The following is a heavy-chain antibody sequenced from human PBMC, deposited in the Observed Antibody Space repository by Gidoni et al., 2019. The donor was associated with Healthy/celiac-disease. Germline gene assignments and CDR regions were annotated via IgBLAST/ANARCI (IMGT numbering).Heavy chain of an antibody. D-gene: IGHD3-22*01. CDR3: ARRGPMIVVDQYYYGMDV. CDR1: GFTFSSYG. J-gene: IGHJ6*02. Sequence: QVQLVESGGGVVQPGRSLRLSCAASGFTFSSYGMHWVRQAPGKGLEWVAVIGYDGSNKYYADSVKGRFTISRDNSKNTLYLQMNSLRAEDTAVYYCARRGPMIVVDQYYYGMDVWGQGTTVTVSS. CDR2: IGYDGSNK. V-gene: IGHV3-33*01.